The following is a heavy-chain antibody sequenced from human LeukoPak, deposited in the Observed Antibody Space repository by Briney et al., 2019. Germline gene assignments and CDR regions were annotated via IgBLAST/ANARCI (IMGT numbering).Heavy chain of an antibody. V-gene: IGHV3-74*01. CDR3: ARDSELLWFGELLYPYYFDY. CDR1: GFTFADYA. Sequence: GGSLRLSCTASGFTFADYAMSWFRQAPGKGLVWVSRINSDGSSTSYADSVKGRFTISRDNAKNTLYLQMNSLRAEDTAVYYCARDSELLWFGELLYPYYFDYWGQGTLVTVSS. D-gene: IGHD3-10*01. CDR2: INSDGSST. J-gene: IGHJ4*02.